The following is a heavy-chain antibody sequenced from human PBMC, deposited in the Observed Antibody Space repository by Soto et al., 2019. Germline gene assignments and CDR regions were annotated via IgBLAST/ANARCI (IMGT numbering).Heavy chain of an antibody. CDR1: GGTFSSYA. CDR2: IIPIFGTA. D-gene: IGHD2-15*01. CDR3: ARDRDIGVVVVADNYHYYGMDV. Sequence: QVQLVQSGAEVKKPGSSVKVSCKASGGTFSSYAISWVRQAPGQGLEWMGGIIPIFGTANYAQKFQGRVTITADESTSTAYMELSSLRSEDTAVYYCARDRDIGVVVVADNYHYYGMDVWGQGTTVTVSS. J-gene: IGHJ6*02. V-gene: IGHV1-69*01.